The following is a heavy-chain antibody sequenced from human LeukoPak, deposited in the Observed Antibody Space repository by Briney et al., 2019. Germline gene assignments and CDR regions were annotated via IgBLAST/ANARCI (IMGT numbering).Heavy chain of an antibody. CDR3: ARDRLVGAGLGRYFDY. CDR2: VYTGGST. Sequence: GGSLRLSCAASGLTVSTNYMSWVGQAPGKGLEWVSVVYTGGSTYYADSVKGRFTISRDNSKNTLFLQLSSLRAEDTAVYYCARDRLVGAGLGRYFDYWGQGTLVTVSS. J-gene: IGHJ4*02. V-gene: IGHV3-66*02. CDR1: GLTVSTNY. D-gene: IGHD1-26*01.